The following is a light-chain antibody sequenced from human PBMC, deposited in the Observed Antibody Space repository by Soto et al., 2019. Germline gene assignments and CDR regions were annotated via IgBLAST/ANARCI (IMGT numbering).Light chain of an antibody. V-gene: IGKV1-8*01. J-gene: IGKJ4*01. CDR2: TAS. CDR1: QGISSH. Sequence: AIRMTQSPSSFSASTGDRXTITXXASQGISSHLAWYQVKPGKAPRLLIYTASYLESGVPSRFSGSGSGTDFTLTIXSXQXXXXXXXXXXXXXXXPLTFGGGTKVEIK. CDR3: XXXXXXPLT.